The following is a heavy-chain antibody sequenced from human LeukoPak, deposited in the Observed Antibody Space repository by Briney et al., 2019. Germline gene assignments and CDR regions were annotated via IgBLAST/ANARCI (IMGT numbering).Heavy chain of an antibody. CDR2: ICYSGST. Sequence: SETLSLTCTVSGGSISSSSYYWGWIRQPPGKGLEWIGSICYSGSTYYNPSLKSRVTISVDTSKNQFSLKLSSVTAADTAVYYCARLPYPYDSSGSPPLDYWGQGTLVTVSS. V-gene: IGHV4-39*01. J-gene: IGHJ4*02. D-gene: IGHD3-22*01. CDR1: GGSISSSSYY. CDR3: ARLPYPYDSSGSPPLDY.